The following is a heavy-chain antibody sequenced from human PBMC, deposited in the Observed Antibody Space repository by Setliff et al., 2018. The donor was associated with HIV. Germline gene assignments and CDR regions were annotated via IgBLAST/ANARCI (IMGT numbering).Heavy chain of an antibody. CDR1: GGTVISYA. Sequence: GASVKVSCKASGGTVISYAINWVRQAPGQGLEWMGRISVYNGNTIYAQNLQGRVIMTTDTSASTAYMELSSLRAEDTAVYYCARDRLIYYDSNGIKSFDIWGQGTMVTVSS. D-gene: IGHD3-22*01. J-gene: IGHJ3*02. V-gene: IGHV1-18*01. CDR2: ISVYNGNT. CDR3: ARDRLIYYDSNGIKSFDI.